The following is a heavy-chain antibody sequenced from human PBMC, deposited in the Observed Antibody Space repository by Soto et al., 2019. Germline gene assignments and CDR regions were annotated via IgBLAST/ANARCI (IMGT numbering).Heavy chain of an antibody. CDR3: AADATAWQQMVPSDY. CDR2: IAVGSGYT. Sequence: SVKVSCKASGFTFTSSAFQWVRQARGQRLEWIGWIAVGSGYTNYAQRFQDRVTLTRDMSTATTYMELSRLTSEDTAIYYCAADATAWQQMVPSDYWGQGTQVTVSS. CDR1: GFTFTSSA. J-gene: IGHJ4*02. V-gene: IGHV1-58*01. D-gene: IGHD2-8*01.